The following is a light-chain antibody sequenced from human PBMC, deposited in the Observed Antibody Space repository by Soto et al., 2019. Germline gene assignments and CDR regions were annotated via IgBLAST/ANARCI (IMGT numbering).Light chain of an antibody. Sequence: EVVMRQSPATLSVSPGEGATLSCRASQGIGDTLAWYQHKPGQTPRLLIYASSNRATGIPDRFSGSASGTDFTLTINRLEPEDFAVYYCQLYGISPHFGQGTKVDIK. CDR2: ASS. V-gene: IGKV3-20*01. J-gene: IGKJ1*01. CDR3: QLYGISPH. CDR1: QGIGDT.